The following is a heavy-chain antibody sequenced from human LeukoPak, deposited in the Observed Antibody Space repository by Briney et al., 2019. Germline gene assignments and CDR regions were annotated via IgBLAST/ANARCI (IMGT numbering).Heavy chain of an antibody. CDR2: INPNSGDT. Sequence: ASVKVSCKASGYRLTSNYMHWVRQAPGQGLEWMGWINPNSGDTNYAQKFQGRVTMTRDTSISTAYMELSRLRSDDTAVYYCARDQKYYDFWSGYYTTLDYWGQGTLVTVSS. CDR1: GYRLTSNY. V-gene: IGHV1-2*02. CDR3: ARDQKYYDFWSGYYTTLDY. D-gene: IGHD3-3*01. J-gene: IGHJ4*02.